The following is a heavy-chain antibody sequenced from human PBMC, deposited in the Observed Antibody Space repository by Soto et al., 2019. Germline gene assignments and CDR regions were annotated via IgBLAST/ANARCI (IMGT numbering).Heavy chain of an antibody. Sequence: KPSETLSLTCAVYGGSFSGYYWSWIRQPPGKGLEWIGEINHSGSTNYNPSLKSRVSISVDTSKNQVSLKMSCGTAADTAVYYCARGPIVLVVAATYYYYYCMDVWGQGTTVTVSS. CDR1: GGSFSGYY. CDR2: INHSGST. D-gene: IGHD2-15*01. V-gene: IGHV4-34*01. CDR3: ARGPIVLVVAATYYYYYCMDV. J-gene: IGHJ6*02.